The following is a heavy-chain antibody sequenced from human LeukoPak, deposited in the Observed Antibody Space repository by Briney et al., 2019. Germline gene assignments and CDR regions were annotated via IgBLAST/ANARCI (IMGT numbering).Heavy chain of an antibody. CDR1: GFTFSSYA. CDR2: ISGSGGST. J-gene: IGHJ3*02. Sequence: GGSLRLSCAASGFTFSSYAMSWVRQAPGKGLEWVSAISGSGGSTYYADSVKGRFTISRDNAKNSLYLQMNSLRAEDMALYYCARQGVSSSLDAFDIWGQGTMVTVSS. CDR3: ARQGVSSSLDAFDI. V-gene: IGHV3-23*01. D-gene: IGHD6-6*01.